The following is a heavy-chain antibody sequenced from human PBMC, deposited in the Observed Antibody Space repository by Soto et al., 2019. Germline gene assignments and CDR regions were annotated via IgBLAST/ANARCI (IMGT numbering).Heavy chain of an antibody. D-gene: IGHD3-22*01. J-gene: IGHJ4*02. V-gene: IGHV1-18*01. CDR2: ISAYNGNT. CDR3: ASSYDSSGYYAVYGY. Sequence: GASVKVSCKASGYTFTSYGISWGRQAPGQGLEWMGWISAYNGNTNYAQKLQGRVTMTTDTSTSTAYMELRSLRSDDTAVYYCASSYDSSGYYAVYGYWGQGTLVTVSS. CDR1: GYTFTSYG.